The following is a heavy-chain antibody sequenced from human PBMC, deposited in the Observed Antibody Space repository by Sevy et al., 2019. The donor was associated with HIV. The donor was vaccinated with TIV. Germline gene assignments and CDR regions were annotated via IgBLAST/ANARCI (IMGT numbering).Heavy chain of an antibody. CDR3: ARDNWGSIDY. V-gene: IGHV4-38-2*02. J-gene: IGHJ4*02. Sequence: SETLSLTCAVSGYYISSAYSWGWIRQPPGKGLEWIGNIYHSGSTYYNPSLNSRVTISVDTSKNQFSLKLNSVTAADTAIYYCARDNWGSIDYWGQGLLVTVSS. CDR2: IYHSGST. D-gene: IGHD7-27*01. CDR1: GYYISSAYS.